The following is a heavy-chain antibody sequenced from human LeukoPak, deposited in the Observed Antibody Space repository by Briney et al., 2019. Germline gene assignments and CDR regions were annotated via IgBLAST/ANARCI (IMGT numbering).Heavy chain of an antibody. J-gene: IGHJ5*02. Sequence: ASVKVSCKVSGKSLTRVSIHWVRQSSGKGLEWMGGLDPEHGGRLYAQTFQGRVTMTEDASTDTAYMELNRLRSEDTAVYYCATATIIWGSYRSWLDTWGQGTLVTVSS. V-gene: IGHV1-24*01. CDR2: LDPEHGGR. D-gene: IGHD3-16*02. CDR3: ATATIIWGSYRSWLDT. CDR1: GKSLTRVS.